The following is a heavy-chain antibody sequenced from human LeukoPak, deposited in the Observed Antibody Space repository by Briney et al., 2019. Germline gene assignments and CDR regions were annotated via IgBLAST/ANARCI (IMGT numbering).Heavy chain of an antibody. Sequence: PSETLSLTCTVSGDSISRSTYYWAWIRQPPGKGLEWIGSVYYGRSPYFNLSLESRATISVDTSKNHFSLKMSSVTAADTAVYYCARSSGTGTFSYWGQGTLVTVSS. D-gene: IGHD6-25*01. J-gene: IGHJ4*02. V-gene: IGHV4-39*02. CDR2: VYYGRSP. CDR1: GDSISRSTYY. CDR3: ARSSGTGTFSY.